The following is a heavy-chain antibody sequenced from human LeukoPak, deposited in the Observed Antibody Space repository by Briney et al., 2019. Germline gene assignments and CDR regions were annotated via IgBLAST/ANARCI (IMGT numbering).Heavy chain of an antibody. J-gene: IGHJ4*02. CDR2: IYYSGST. CDR1: GGSISSSSYY. V-gene: IGHV4-39*07. D-gene: IGHD3-10*01. CDR3: ARDLDLSYYYGSGSYYYDY. Sequence: SETLSLTCTVSGGSISSSSYYRGWIRQPPGKGLEWIGSIYYSGSTYYNPSLKSRVTISVDTSKDQFSLKLSSVTAADTAVYYCARDLDLSYYYGSGSYYYDYWGQGTLVTVSS.